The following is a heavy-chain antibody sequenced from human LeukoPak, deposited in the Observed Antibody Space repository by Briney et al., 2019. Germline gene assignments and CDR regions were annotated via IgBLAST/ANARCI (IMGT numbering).Heavy chain of an antibody. J-gene: IGHJ4*02. CDR3: ATGASKVTTDFANY. Sequence: GESLKISCKGSGYSFTNYWISWVRQVPGKGQEWMGRIDPSDSYTKYSPSFEGHVTISVDKSISTAFLQWNSLKASDSAMYYCATGASKVTTDFANYWGQGTQVAVSS. D-gene: IGHD4-17*01. V-gene: IGHV5-10-1*01. CDR1: GYSFTNYW. CDR2: IDPSDSYT.